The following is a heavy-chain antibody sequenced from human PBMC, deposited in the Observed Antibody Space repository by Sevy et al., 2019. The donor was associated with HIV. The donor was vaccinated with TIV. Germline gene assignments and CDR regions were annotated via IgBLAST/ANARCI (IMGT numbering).Heavy chain of an antibody. D-gene: IGHD4-17*01. V-gene: IGHV3-21*01. Sequence: GSLRLSCADSGFTFSSYTMNWVRQAPGKGLEWVSSISSTGNYIYYADSLKGRFSIYRDNAKNSLYLQMNSLRAEDTAVYYCARGSHDYGDYDRDVGFDYWGQGILVTVSS. CDR2: ISSTGNYI. CDR1: GFTFSSYT. CDR3: ARGSHDYGDYDRDVGFDY. J-gene: IGHJ4*02.